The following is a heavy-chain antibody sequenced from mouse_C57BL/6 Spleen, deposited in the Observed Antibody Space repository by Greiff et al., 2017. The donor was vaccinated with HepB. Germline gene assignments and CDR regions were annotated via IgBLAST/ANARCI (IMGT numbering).Heavy chain of an antibody. CDR2: IDPETGGT. CDR1: GYTFTDYE. Sequence: QVQLQQSGAELVRPGASVTLSCKASGYTFTDYEMHWVKQTPVHGLEWIGAIDPETGGTAYNQKFKGKAILTADKSSSTAYMELRSLTSEDSAVYYGTRWDYGSQVLFFDYWGQGTTLTVSS. CDR3: TRWDYGSQVLFFDY. J-gene: IGHJ2*01. V-gene: IGHV1-15*01. D-gene: IGHD1-1*01.